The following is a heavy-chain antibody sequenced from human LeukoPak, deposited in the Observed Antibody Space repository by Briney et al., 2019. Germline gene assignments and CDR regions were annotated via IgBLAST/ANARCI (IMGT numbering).Heavy chain of an antibody. V-gene: IGHV3-21*01. CDR3: ARDFNGSGWYRFGMDV. J-gene: IGHJ6*02. Sequence: GGSLRLSCAASGFTFSSYSMNWVRRASGKGLEWGSSLSSSSSYIYYADSVKGRFTISRDNAKNSLYRQMNSLRAEDTAVYYCARDFNGSGWYRFGMDVWGQGTTVTVSS. D-gene: IGHD6-19*01. CDR2: LSSSSSYI. CDR1: GFTFSSYS.